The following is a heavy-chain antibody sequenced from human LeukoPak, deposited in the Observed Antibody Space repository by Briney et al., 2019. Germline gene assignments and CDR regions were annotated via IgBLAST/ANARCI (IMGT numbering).Heavy chain of an antibody. J-gene: IGHJ1*01. D-gene: IGHD5-18*01. V-gene: IGHV3-48*03. CDR3: ARAGYSMDTEYFQH. CDR1: GFTFSSYE. Sequence: GRSLRLSCAASGFTFSSYEMNWVRQAPGKGLEWVPYISNSGTAIYYADSVKGRFTISRDNAKSSLYLQMNSLRAEDTAVYYCARAGYSMDTEYFQHWGQGTLVTVSS. CDR2: ISNSGTAI.